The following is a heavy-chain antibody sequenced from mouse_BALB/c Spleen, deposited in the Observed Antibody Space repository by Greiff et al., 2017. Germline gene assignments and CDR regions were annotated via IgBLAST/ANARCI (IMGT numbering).Heavy chain of an antibody. CDR1: GFPFSSYA. Sequence: EVKLVESGGGLVKPGGSLKLSCAASGFPFSSYAMSWVRQTPEKRLEWVASISSGGSTYYPDSVKGRFTISRDNARNILYLQMSSLRSEDTAMYYCARAYGKGAMDYWGQGTSVTVSS. CDR3: ARAYGKGAMDY. CDR2: ISSGGST. D-gene: IGHD2-1*01. V-gene: IGHV5-6-5*01. J-gene: IGHJ4*01.